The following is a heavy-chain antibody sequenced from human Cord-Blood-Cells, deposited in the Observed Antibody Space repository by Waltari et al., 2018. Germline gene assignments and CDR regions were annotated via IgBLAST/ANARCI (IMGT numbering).Heavy chain of an antibody. Sequence: QVQLVQSGAEVKKPGSAVKVSCKASGGTFSSYDIRCVRKVPGQGIGWMGGIIPIFGTANYAQKFQGRVTITADKSTSTAYMELSSLRSEDTAVYYCARVDCSGGSCYSGRGWFDPWGQGTLVTVSS. V-gene: IGHV1-69*06. CDR1: GGTFSSYD. CDR3: ARVDCSGGSCYSGRGWFDP. D-gene: IGHD2-15*01. CDR2: IIPIFGTA. J-gene: IGHJ5*02.